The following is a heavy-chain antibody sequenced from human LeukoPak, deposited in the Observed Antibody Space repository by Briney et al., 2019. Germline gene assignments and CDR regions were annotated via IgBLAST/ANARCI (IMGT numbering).Heavy chain of an antibody. CDR2: VSYDGSNK. D-gene: IGHD6-19*01. V-gene: IGHV3-30-3*02. CDR3: AKFGVAAGTDYWYFDL. Sequence: GGSLRLSCAASGFTFSSYAMHWVRQAAGKGLEWVALVSYDGSNKYYADSVKGRFTISRDNSKNTLYLQMDSLRAEDTAVYYCAKFGVAAGTDYWYFDLWGRGTLVTVSS. J-gene: IGHJ2*01. CDR1: GFTFSSYA.